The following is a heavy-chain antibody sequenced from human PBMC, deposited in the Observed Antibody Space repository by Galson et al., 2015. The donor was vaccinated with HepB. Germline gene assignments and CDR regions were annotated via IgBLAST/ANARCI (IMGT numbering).Heavy chain of an antibody. CDR2: ISYDGSQE. CDR1: GFTFSDYT. D-gene: IGHD6-13*01. Sequence: SLRLSCAASGFTFSDYTLHWVRQAPGKGLEWVAVISYDGSQEYYADSVKGRFTISRDNSKNTLYLQMNSLRLEETAVYYCARANSSSWHYFDYWGQGTLVTVSS. V-gene: IGHV3-30-3*01. CDR3: ARANSSSWHYFDY. J-gene: IGHJ4*02.